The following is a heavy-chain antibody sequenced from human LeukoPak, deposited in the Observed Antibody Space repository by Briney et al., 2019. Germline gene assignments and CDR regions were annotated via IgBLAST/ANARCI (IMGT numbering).Heavy chain of an antibody. CDR2: ISGSGGST. Sequence: PGGSLRLSCAASGFTFSSYAMSWVRQAPGKGLEWVSAISGSGGSTYYADSVKGRFTISRDSSKNTLYLQMNSLRAEDTAVYYCAISYYAALNYFDYWGQGTLVTVSS. J-gene: IGHJ4*02. V-gene: IGHV3-23*01. CDR1: GFTFSSYA. D-gene: IGHD3-3*01. CDR3: AISYYAALNYFDY.